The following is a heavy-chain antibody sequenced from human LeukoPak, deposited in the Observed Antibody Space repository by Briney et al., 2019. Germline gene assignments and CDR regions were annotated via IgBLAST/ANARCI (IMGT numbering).Heavy chain of an antibody. CDR3: ARENQDSDYFDY. CDR1: GGSISSGGYS. V-gene: IGHV4-30-2*01. CDR2: IYHSGST. J-gene: IGHJ4*02. Sequence: SETLSLTCAVSGGSISSGGYSWSWIRQPPGKGLEWIGYIYHSGSTYYNPSLKSRVTISVDRSKNQFSLKLSSVTAADTAVYYCARENQDSDYFDYWGQGTLVTVSS. D-gene: IGHD2-15*01.